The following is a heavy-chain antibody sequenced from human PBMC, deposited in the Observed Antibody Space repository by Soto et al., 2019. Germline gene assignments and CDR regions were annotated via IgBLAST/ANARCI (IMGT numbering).Heavy chain of an antibody. D-gene: IGHD1-26*01. CDR1: GFTLSNYW. CDR2: ITNDGSTT. Sequence: EVQLVESGGGLVQPGGSLRLSCVASGFTLSNYWMHWFRQAPGQGLVWVSRITNDGSTTYYADSVKGRFTISRDNAMNTLYLQVNSLRVEDTAVYYCARDQDGPGGTADYWGQGTLVTVS. J-gene: IGHJ4*02. V-gene: IGHV3-74*01. CDR3: ARDQDGPGGTADY.